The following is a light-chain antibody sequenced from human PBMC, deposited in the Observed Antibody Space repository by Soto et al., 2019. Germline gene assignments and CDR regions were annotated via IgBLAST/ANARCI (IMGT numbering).Light chain of an antibody. CDR2: DAS. CDR1: QGISSA. Sequence: AIQLTQSPSSLSASVGDRVTITCRASQGISSALAWYQQKPGKAPTLLIYDASSLESGVPSRFSGSGSGTDFTLTISSLQPEDFATYYCQQFNNYGTFGQGTRLEIK. V-gene: IGKV1D-13*01. CDR3: QQFNNYGT. J-gene: IGKJ5*01.